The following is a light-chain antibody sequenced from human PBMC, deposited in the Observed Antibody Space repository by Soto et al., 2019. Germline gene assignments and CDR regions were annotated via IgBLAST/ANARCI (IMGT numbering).Light chain of an antibody. J-gene: IGKJ2*01. Sequence: DIVMTQSPLSLPVTPGEPASISCRSSQSLLHSNGYNYLDWYLQKPGQSPQLLIYLGSNRASGVPDRFSGSGSGTDFTLKISRVEAEDVGVYYCMQALQIPNIFGQGTKLEIK. CDR1: QSLLHSNGYNY. CDR3: MQALQIPNI. V-gene: IGKV2-28*01. CDR2: LGS.